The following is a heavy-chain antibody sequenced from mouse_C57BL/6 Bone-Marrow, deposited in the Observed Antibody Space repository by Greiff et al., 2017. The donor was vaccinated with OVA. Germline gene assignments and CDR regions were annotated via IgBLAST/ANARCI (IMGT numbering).Heavy chain of an antibody. CDR3: AKKGYYGSSYGFAY. V-gene: IGHV2-5*01. D-gene: IGHD1-1*01. J-gene: IGHJ3*01. CDR2: IWRGGST. Sequence: VKLMESGPGLVQPSQSLSITCTVSGFSLTSYGVHWVRQSPGKGLEWLGVIWRGGSTDYNAAFMSRLSITKDNSKSQVFFKMNSLQADDTAIYYCAKKGYYGSSYGFAYWGQGTPVTVSA. CDR1: GFSLTSYG.